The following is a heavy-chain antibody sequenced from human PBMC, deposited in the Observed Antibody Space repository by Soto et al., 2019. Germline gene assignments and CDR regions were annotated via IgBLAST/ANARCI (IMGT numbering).Heavy chain of an antibody. J-gene: IGHJ5*02. CDR2: ISGNNGNT. CDR1: GYTFTSYG. CDR3: ARQLELRVWFDP. Sequence: ASVKVSCKASGYTFTSYGISWVRQAPGQGLEWMGWISGNNGNTNYAQRFQGRVTMTTDTSTSTVYMEVKSLRSEDTAVYYCARQLELRVWFDPWGQGTLVTVSS. D-gene: IGHD1-7*01. V-gene: IGHV1-18*04.